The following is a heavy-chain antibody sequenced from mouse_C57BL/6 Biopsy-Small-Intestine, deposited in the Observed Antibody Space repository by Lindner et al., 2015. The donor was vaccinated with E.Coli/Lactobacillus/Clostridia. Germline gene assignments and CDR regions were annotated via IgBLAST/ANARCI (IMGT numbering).Heavy chain of an antibody. D-gene: IGHD2-4*01. CDR2: IDPYNGAT. V-gene: IGHV1S135*01. CDR1: GYSFTGYS. J-gene: IGHJ3*01. Sequence: VQLQESGPELVKPGASVKMSCKASGYSFTGYSIHWVKQSHGKSLEWIGYIDPYNGATSYNQKFKDKATLIVDKSSSTAYMQLSSLTSEDSAVYFCARGRDDYGFAYWGQGTLVTVSA. CDR3: ARGRDDYGFAY.